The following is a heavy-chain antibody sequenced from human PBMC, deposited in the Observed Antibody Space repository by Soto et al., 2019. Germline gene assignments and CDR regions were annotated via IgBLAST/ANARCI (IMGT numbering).Heavy chain of an antibody. Sequence: LRLSCAASGFTFGSYAMHWVRQAPGKGLEWVAVISYDGSNKYYADSVKGRFTISRDNSKNTLYLQMNSLRAEDTAVYYCARAPSDNYDFWSGYYYGMDVWGQGTTVTVSS. D-gene: IGHD3-3*01. CDR2: ISYDGSNK. CDR1: GFTFGSYA. J-gene: IGHJ6*02. CDR3: ARAPSDNYDFWSGYYYGMDV. V-gene: IGHV3-30-3*01.